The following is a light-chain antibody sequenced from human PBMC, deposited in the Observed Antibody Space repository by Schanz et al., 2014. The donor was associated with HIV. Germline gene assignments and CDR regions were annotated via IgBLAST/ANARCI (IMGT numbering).Light chain of an antibody. Sequence: QSVLTQPPSVSGAPGQRVTISCTGSSSNIGAGYDVHWYQQLPGTAPKLLIYGNSNRPSGVPDRFSGSKSGTSASLAISGLRSEDEADYYCAAWDDSLNGGVFGGGTKLTVL. J-gene: IGLJ3*02. CDR2: GNS. V-gene: IGLV1-40*01. CDR1: SSNIGAGYD. CDR3: AAWDDSLNGGV.